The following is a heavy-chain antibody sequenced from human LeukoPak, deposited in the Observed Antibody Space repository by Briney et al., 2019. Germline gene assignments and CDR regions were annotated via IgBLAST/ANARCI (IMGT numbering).Heavy chain of an antibody. V-gene: IGHV4-34*01. Sequence: SETLSLTCAVYGGSFSGYYWSWIRQPPGKGLEWIGEINHSGSTNYNPSLKSRVTISVDTSKNQFYLKLSAVTATDTAVYYCASAEPRGIIWYPYWGQGTLVTVSS. J-gene: IGHJ4*02. D-gene: IGHD6-13*01. CDR1: GGSFSGYY. CDR2: INHSGST. CDR3: ASAEPRGIIWYPY.